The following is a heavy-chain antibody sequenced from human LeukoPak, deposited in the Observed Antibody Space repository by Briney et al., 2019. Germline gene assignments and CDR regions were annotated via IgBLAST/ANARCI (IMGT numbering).Heavy chain of an antibody. Sequence: GGSLRLSCAASGFTFSNYWMHWVRQAPGKGLVWVSLINSDGSRTDYADSVKGRFTVSRDNAKNTLYLRMNSLRAEDTAVYYCARGTSGFDYWGQGTLATVSS. V-gene: IGHV3-74*01. CDR3: ARGTSGFDY. J-gene: IGHJ4*02. D-gene: IGHD2-15*01. CDR1: GFTFSNYW. CDR2: INSDGSRT.